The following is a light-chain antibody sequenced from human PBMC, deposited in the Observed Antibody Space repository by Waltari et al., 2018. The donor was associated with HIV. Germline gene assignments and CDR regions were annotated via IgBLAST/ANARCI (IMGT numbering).Light chain of an antibody. V-gene: IGLV3-21*02. J-gene: IGLJ2*01. Sequence: SYVLTQPPSVSVAPGQTATITCGGNNIKSKNVHWYRQRPGQAPTLVVYDDSARPSGNTERDSGSHSENTATLTISRVEAGDEADYYCQVWDSTTDEGVFGGGTKLAVL. CDR3: QVWDSTTDEGV. CDR2: DDS. CDR1: NIKSKN.